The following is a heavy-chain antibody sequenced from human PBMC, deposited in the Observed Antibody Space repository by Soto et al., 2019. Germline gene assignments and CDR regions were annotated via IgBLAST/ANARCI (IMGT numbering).Heavy chain of an antibody. CDR2: ISRSSTYI. D-gene: IGHD6-6*01. Sequence: EVRLVESGGGLVVPGGSLRLSCSASGFTFNTYSMSWVRQAPGKGLEWVSSISRSSTYIYSADSVRGRFTISRDNAKNSLYLQMSSLRAEDTAIYYCARNFGQLDYFDFWGQGTLVTVSS. CDR3: ARNFGQLDYFDF. V-gene: IGHV3-21*01. CDR1: GFTFNTYS. J-gene: IGHJ4*02.